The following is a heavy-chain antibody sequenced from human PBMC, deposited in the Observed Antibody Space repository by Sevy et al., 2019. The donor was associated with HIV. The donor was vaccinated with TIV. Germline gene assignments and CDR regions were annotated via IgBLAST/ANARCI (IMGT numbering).Heavy chain of an antibody. D-gene: IGHD3-3*01. J-gene: IGHJ4*02. CDR3: ARGKREEWLLYLDN. CDR2: IYPNGGDT. V-gene: IGHV1-2*02. CDR1: GYTFTSYY. Sequence: ASVKVSCKASGYTFTSYYMHWVRQAPGQGPEWLGWIYPNGGDTTYAQKFQGRVTVTMSTSINTVYMELNRLRSDDTAVYYCARGKREEWLLYLDNWGQGTLVTVSS.